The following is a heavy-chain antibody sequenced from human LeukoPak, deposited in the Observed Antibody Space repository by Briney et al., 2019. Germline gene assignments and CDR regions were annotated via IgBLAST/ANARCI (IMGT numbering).Heavy chain of an antibody. CDR2: IYYSGST. D-gene: IGHD5-12*01. J-gene: IGHJ5*02. Sequence: PSETLSLTCTVSGGSISSYYWSWIRQPPGKGLEWIGYIYYSGSTNYNPSLKSRVTISVDTSKNQFSLKLSSVTAADTAVYYCARGHGGYVGWFDPWGQGTLVTVSS. CDR3: ARGHGGYVGWFDP. CDR1: GGSISSYY. V-gene: IGHV4-59*01.